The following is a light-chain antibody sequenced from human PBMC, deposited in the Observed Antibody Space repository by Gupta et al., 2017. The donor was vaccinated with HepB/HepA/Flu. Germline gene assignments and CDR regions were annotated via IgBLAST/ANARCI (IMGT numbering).Light chain of an antibody. V-gene: IGKV3-11*01. CDR2: DAS. CDR3: QQRINWPWT. CDR1: QSVSSY. J-gene: IGKJ1*01. Sequence: EIVLTQSPATLSLSPGERATLSCRASQSVSSYLAWYQQKPGQAPRRLIYDASNRATGIPARLSGSGSGTDLTLTISRIEPEDFAVYYCQQRINWPWTFGQGTKVEIK.